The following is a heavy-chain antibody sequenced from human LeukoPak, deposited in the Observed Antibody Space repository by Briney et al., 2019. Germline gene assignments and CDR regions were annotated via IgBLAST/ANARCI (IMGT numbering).Heavy chain of an antibody. CDR3: ARGFSMVVHLFDY. D-gene: IGHD2-15*01. CDR2: INHSGST. J-gene: IGHJ4*02. V-gene: IGHV4-39*07. CDR1: GGSVSSGSYY. Sequence: SETLSLTCTVSGGSVSSGSYYWSWIRQPPGKGLEWIGEINHSGSTNYNPSLKSRVTISVDTSKNQFSLKLSSVTAADTAVYYCARGFSMVVHLFDYWGQGTLVTVSS.